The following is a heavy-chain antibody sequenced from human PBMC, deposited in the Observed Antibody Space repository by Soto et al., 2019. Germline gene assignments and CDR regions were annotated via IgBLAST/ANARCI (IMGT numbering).Heavy chain of an antibody. CDR1: GGTFSSYA. V-gene: IGHV1-69*13. Sequence: ASVKVSCKASGGTFSSYAISWVRQAPGQGLEWMGGIIPIFGTANYAQKFQGRVTITADESTSTAYMELSSLRSEDTAVYYCARDWDTIFGVANDIWGQGTMVTVSS. CDR3: ARDWDTIFGVANDI. CDR2: IIPIFGTA. D-gene: IGHD3-3*01. J-gene: IGHJ3*02.